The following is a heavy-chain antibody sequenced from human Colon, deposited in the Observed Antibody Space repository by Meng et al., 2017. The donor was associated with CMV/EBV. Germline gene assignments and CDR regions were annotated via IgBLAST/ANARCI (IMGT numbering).Heavy chain of an antibody. V-gene: IGHV3-21*01. Sequence: GESLKISCEASGFTFSDYTMNWVRQAPGKGLEWVSSMSTSSSYIYYADSVKGRFTISRDNAKNSLYLQMNSLRAEDTAVYYCARDRKEGSDYWGQGTLVTVSS. CDR2: MSTSSSYI. J-gene: IGHJ4*02. CDR1: GFTFSDYT. CDR3: ARDRKEGSDY.